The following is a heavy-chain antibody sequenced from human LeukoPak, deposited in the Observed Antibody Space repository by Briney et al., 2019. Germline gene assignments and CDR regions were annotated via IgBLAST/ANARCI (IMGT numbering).Heavy chain of an antibody. J-gene: IGHJ6*03. CDR2: ISPYNSNT. CDR1: GYTFTSYG. Sequence: ASVKVSCKASGYTFTSYGISWVRQAPGQGLEWMGWISPYNSNTKYAQKLQGRVTMTTDTSTNTAYMEVRSLRSEDTAVYYCARGMGSRKKYYYYYYMDVWGKGTTVTISS. D-gene: IGHD3-16*01. CDR3: ARGMGSRKKYYYYYYMDV. V-gene: IGHV1-18*01.